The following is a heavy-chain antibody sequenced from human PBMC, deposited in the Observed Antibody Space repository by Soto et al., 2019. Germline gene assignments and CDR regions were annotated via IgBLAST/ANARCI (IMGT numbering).Heavy chain of an antibody. CDR1: GGSISSSSYY. J-gene: IGHJ5*02. V-gene: IGHV4-39*07. CDR2: IYYSGST. D-gene: IGHD2-21*02. Sequence: PSATLSLTCIVSGGSISSSSYYWGWIRQPPGKGLEWIGSIYYSGSTYYNPSLMSRLTISVDTSKNQFSLKLTSVTAAETAVYYCVRTARQGAVAPHWFNRWGQGTLVTVSS. CDR3: VRTARQGAVAPHWFNR.